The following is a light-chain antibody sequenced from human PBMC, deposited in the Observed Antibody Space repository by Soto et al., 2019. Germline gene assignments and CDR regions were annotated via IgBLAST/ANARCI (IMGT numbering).Light chain of an antibody. CDR3: QQRSNWL. Sequence: EIVLTQSPATLYLSPGERATLSCRASQSVSSYLAWYQQKPGQAPRLLIYDASNRATGIPARFIGSGSGTDFTLTISSLVPEDFAVYYCQQRSNWLFGGGTKVEIK. J-gene: IGKJ4*01. CDR2: DAS. CDR1: QSVSSY. V-gene: IGKV3-11*01.